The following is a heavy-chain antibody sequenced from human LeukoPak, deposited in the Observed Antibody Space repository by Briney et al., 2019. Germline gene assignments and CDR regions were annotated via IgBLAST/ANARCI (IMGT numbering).Heavy chain of an antibody. D-gene: IGHD5-18*01. V-gene: IGHV4-39*07. J-gene: IGHJ4*02. Sequence: PSETLSLTCTVSGGSISSSSYYWGWIRQPPGKGLEWIGSIYYSGSTYYNPSLKSRVTISVDTSKNQFSLKLSSVTAADTAVYYCARDLIQLWIDYWGQGTLVTVSS. CDR1: GGSISSSSYY. CDR3: ARDLIQLWIDY. CDR2: IYYSGST.